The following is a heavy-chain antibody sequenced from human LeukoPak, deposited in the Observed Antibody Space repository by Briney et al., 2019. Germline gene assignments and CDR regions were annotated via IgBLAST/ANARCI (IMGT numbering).Heavy chain of an antibody. CDR3: AKIFGVVIINDAFDI. V-gene: IGHV1-46*01. J-gene: IGHJ3*02. Sequence: GASVTVSCKASGYTFTSYYMHWVRQAPGQGLEWMGIINPSGGSTSYAQKFQGRVTISVDTSKNQFSLKLSSVTAADTAVYYCAKIFGVVIINDAFDIWGQGTMVTVSS. CDR1: GYTFTSYY. CDR2: INPSGGST. D-gene: IGHD3-3*01.